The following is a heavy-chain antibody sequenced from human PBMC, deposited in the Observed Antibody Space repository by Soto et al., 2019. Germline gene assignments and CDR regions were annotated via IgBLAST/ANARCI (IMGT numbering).Heavy chain of an antibody. CDR1: GGSISSSSYY. CDR3: ARLSVTAYYYYGMDV. J-gene: IGHJ6*02. D-gene: IGHD4-17*01. CDR2: IYYSGST. V-gene: IGHV4-39*01. Sequence: TLSLTCTVSGGSISSSSYYWGWIRQPPGKGLEWIGSIYYSGSTYYNPSLKSRVTISVDTSRNQFSLKLSSVTAADTAVYYCARLSVTAYYYYGMDVWGQGTTVTVSS.